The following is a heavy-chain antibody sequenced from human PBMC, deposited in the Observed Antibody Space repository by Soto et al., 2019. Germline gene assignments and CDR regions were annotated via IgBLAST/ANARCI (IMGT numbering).Heavy chain of an antibody. J-gene: IGHJ6*02. CDR1: GFTFDDYT. V-gene: IGHV3-43*01. CDR3: AKDIRISGWYGEYRYGMDV. D-gene: IGHD6-19*01. Sequence: PGGSLRLSCAASGFTFDDYTMHWVRQAPGKGLEWVSLISWDGGSTYYADSVKGRFTISRDNSKNSLYLQMNSLRTEDTALYYCAKDIRISGWYGEYRYGMDVWGQGTTVPVSS. CDR2: ISWDGGST.